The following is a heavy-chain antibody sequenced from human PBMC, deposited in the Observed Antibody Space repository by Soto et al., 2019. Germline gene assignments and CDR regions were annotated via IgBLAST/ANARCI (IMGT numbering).Heavy chain of an antibody. CDR3: VRDSPTNLEDTDTVASWFDP. CDR1: GFHFNFYW. V-gene: IGHV3-74*01. J-gene: IGHJ5*02. D-gene: IGHD5-12*01. Sequence: EALLVESGGGLVQPGGSLRLSCAASGFHFNFYWMHWVRQAPGKGLVWVSRISGAGTITNYADSLKGRFTISRDNAKNTLFLQMDSLRVEDTAVYYCVRDSPTNLEDTDTVASWFDPWGQGTQVTVSS. CDR2: ISGAGTIT.